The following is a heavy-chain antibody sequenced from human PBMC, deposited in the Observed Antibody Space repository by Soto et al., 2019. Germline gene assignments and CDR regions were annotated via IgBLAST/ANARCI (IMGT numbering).Heavy chain of an antibody. D-gene: IGHD5-18*01. CDR1: GGSISSSSYY. CDR2: IYYSGST. J-gene: IGHJ6*02. CDR3: ACIFSGGYGYGFYYYGMDV. V-gene: IGHV4-39*01. Sequence: PSETLSLTCTVSGGSISSSSYYWGWIRQPPGKGLEWIGSIYYSGSTYYNQSLKSRVTISVDTSKNQFSLKLSSVTAADTAVYYCACIFSGGYGYGFYYYGMDVWGQGTTVTVSS.